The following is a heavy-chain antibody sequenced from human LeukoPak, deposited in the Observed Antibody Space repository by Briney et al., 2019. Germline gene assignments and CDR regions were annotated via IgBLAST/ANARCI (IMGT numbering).Heavy chain of an antibody. Sequence: GASVKVSCKASGYTFTSYYMHWVRQAPGQGLEWMGIINPSGGSTSYAQKFQGRVTMTRDTSTSIVYMELSSLRSEDTAVYYCAKDANIVVVVAAIDYWGQGTLVTVSS. V-gene: IGHV1-46*01. CDR1: GYTFTSYY. CDR2: INPSGGST. D-gene: IGHD2-15*01. J-gene: IGHJ4*02. CDR3: AKDANIVVVVAAIDY.